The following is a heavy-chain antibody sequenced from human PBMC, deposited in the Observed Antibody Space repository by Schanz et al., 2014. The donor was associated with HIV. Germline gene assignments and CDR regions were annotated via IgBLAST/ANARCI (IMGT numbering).Heavy chain of an antibody. CDR2: INHSGRT. CDR3: ARGAGGGDYYDSSDYPYCFDY. J-gene: IGHJ4*02. D-gene: IGHD3-22*01. CDR1: GGSFSGYY. Sequence: QVLLHQWGAGLLKPSETLSLTCAVYGGSFSGYYWSWIRQSPRKGLEWIGEINHSGRTKYSPSLKRRVNMSVDSSKSQFSLKLSSVTAADTAIYYCARGAGGGDYYDSSDYPYCFDYWGRGTPVTVSP. V-gene: IGHV4-34*01.